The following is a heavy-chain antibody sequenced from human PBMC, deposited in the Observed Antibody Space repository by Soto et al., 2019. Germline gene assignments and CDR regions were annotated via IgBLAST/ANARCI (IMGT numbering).Heavy chain of an antibody. D-gene: IGHD3-9*01. CDR2: IYYSGST. J-gene: IGHJ3*02. V-gene: IGHV4-59*01. CDR3: ASRLTLATNTGDCFDI. Sequence: VQLQESGPGLLKPSETLSLTCTVSNGSIIHYYWSWIRQPPGKGPEWIGYIYYSGSTNYNPSRKSRFTMAVDMSRNQLSLKLNSVTAADTAVYYCASRLTLATNTGDCFDIWGQGTMVTVSS. CDR1: NGSIIHYY.